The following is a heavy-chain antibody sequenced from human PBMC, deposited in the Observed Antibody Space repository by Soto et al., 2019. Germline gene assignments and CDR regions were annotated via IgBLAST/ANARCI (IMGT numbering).Heavy chain of an antibody. Sequence: NPSETLSLTCTVSGGSVSSGSYYWSWIRQPPGKGLEWIGYIYYSGSTNYNPSLKSRVTISVDTSKNQFSLKLSSVTAADTAVYYCARAPPVDYDFWSGYVMDVWGQGTTVTVSS. CDR1: GGSVSSGSYY. CDR2: IYYSGST. V-gene: IGHV4-61*01. D-gene: IGHD3-3*01. CDR3: ARAPPVDYDFWSGYVMDV. J-gene: IGHJ6*02.